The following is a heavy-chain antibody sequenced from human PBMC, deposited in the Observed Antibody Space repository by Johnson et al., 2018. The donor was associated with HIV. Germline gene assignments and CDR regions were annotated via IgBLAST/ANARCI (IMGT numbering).Heavy chain of an antibody. CDR1: GFTFDDHA. J-gene: IGHJ3*02. V-gene: IGHV3-7*01. CDR3: ATLEYSSSPGGYGAFDI. Sequence: VQLVESGGGVVQPGRSLRLSCAASGFTFDDHAMHWVRQAPGKGLEWVANIKQDGSEKYYVDSVKGRFTISRDNAKNTLYLQMNSLRAEDTAVYYCATLEYSSSPGGYGAFDIWGQGTMVTVSS. D-gene: IGHD6-6*01. CDR2: IKQDGSEK.